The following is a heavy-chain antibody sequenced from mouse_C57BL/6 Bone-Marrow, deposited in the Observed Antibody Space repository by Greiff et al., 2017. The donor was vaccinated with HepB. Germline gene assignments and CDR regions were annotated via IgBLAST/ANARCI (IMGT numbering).Heavy chain of an antibody. J-gene: IGHJ4*01. CDR1: GFTFSSYG. Sequence: EVKLMESGGDLVKPGGSLKLSCAASGFTFSSYGMSWVRQTPDKRLEWVATICSGGSYTYYQDSVKGRFTISRDNAKNTLYRQMSSLKSEDTAMYYCARPSTVVAYYYAMDYWGQGTSVTVSS. CDR2: ICSGGSYT. CDR3: ARPSTVVAYYYAMDY. V-gene: IGHV5-6*01. D-gene: IGHD1-1*01.